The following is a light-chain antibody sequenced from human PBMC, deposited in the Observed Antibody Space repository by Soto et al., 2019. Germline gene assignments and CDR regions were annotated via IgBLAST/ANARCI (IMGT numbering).Light chain of an antibody. J-gene: IGKJ1*01. Sequence: IQMTHAAASLSASVEYRVMITCRSSQSISNHLNWYQQKPGKAPKLLIFAASSLQSGVPSRFSGSRSGPDFTLTISSLQPEDFATYYCQQSYSSPPTFGQGTKVDIK. V-gene: IGKV1-39*01. CDR3: QQSYSSPPT. CDR2: AAS. CDR1: QSISNH.